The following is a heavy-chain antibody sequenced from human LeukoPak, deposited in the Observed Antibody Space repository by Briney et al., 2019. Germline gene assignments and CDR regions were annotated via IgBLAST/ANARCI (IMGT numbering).Heavy chain of an antibody. V-gene: IGHV1-69*13. CDR1: GGTFSSYG. J-gene: IGHJ6*02. CDR3: ARLDEYSSSSRYYGMDV. D-gene: IGHD6-6*01. CDR2: IIPIFGTA. Sequence: SVKVSCEASGGTFSSYGISWVRQAPGQGLEWMGGIIPIFGTANYAQKFQGRVTITADESTSTAYMELSSLRSEDTAVYYCARLDEYSSSSRYYGMDVWGQGTTVTVSS.